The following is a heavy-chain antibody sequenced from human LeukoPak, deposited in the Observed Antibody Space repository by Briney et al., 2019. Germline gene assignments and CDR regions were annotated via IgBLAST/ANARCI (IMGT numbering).Heavy chain of an antibody. Sequence: SETLSLTCTVSGGSISSRSYYWDWIRQPPGKGLEWIGSIYYSGSTYYNPSLKSRVTISVDTSKNQFSLKLSSVTAADTAVYYCARGGPYYYGSGSYKSWFDPWGQGTLVTVSS. CDR3: ARGGPYYYGSGSYKSWFDP. CDR1: GGSISSRSYY. D-gene: IGHD3-10*01. J-gene: IGHJ5*02. V-gene: IGHV4-39*07. CDR2: IYYSGST.